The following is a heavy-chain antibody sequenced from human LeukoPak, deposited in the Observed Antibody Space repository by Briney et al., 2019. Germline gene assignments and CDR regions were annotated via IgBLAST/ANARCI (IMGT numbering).Heavy chain of an antibody. CDR2: IYYSGST. J-gene: IGHJ1*01. Sequence: SETLSLTCTVSGGSISSSSYYWGWIRQPPGKGLEWIGSIYYSGSTYYNPSLKSRVTISVDTSKNQFSLKLSSVTAADTAVYYCARRWGCSSTSCYLAGYFQHWGQGTLVTVSS. CDR3: ARRWGCSSTSCYLAGYFQH. V-gene: IGHV4-39*01. CDR1: GGSISSSSYY. D-gene: IGHD2-2*01.